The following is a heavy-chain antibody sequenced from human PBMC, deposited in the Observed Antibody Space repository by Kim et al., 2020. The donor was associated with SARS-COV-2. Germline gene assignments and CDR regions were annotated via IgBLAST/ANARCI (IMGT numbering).Heavy chain of an antibody. CDR2: INHSGST. V-gene: IGHV4-34*01. CDR1: GGSFSGYY. Sequence: SETLSLTCAVYGGSFSGYYWSWIRQPPGKGLEWIGEINHSGSTNYNPSLKSRVTISVDTSKNQFSLKLSSATAADTAVYYCARDLRALPGVWGQGTTVTVSS. CDR3: ARDLRALPGV. J-gene: IGHJ6*02.